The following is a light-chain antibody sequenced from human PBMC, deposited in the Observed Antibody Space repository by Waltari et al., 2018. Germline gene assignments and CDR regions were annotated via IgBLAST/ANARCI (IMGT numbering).Light chain of an antibody. J-gene: IGKJ2*01. CDR2: AAS. CDR3: QQYYSYPGT. V-gene: IGKV1-8*01. CDR1: QGISSY. Sequence: AIRMTQSPSSFSASTGDRVTITCRASQGISSYLAWYQQKPGKGPKLLIYAASTLQSGVPSRFSGSGSGTDFTLTISCLQSEDFATYYCQQYYSYPGTFGQGTKLEIK.